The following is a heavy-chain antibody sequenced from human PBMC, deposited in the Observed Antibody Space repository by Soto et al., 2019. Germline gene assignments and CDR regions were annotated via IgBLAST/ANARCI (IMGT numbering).Heavy chain of an antibody. V-gene: IGHV3-15*07. D-gene: IGHD1-26*01. J-gene: IGHJ6*02. CDR1: GFTFSNAW. CDR2: IKSKTDGGTT. Sequence: GGSLRLSCAASGFTFSNAWMNWVRQAPGKGLEWVGRIKSKTDGGTTDYAAPVKGRFTISRDDSKNTLYLQMNSLKTEDTAVYYCTTTGAVVGATTGSLVRYYYYYGMDVWGQGTTVTVSS. CDR3: TTTGAVVGATTGSLVRYYYYYGMDV.